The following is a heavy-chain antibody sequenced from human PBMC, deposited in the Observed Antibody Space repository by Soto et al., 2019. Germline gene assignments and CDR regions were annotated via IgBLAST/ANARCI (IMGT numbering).Heavy chain of an antibody. CDR3: XXXXXXXXSXYISSSYYFDY. CDR2: ISYDGSNT. V-gene: IGHV3-30*03. J-gene: IGHJ4*02. Sequence: QVQLVESGGGVVQPGRSLRLSCAASGFTFSSYGMHWVRQAPGKGLEWVAIISYDGSNTYYADSVKGRFTISRDNSKXXXXXXXXXXXXXXXXXXXXXXXXXXXXSXYISSSYYFDYWGQGTLVTVSS. CDR1: GFTFSSYG. D-gene: IGHD1-26*01.